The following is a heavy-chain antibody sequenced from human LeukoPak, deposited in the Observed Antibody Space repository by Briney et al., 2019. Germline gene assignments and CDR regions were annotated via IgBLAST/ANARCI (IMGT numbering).Heavy chain of an antibody. D-gene: IGHD4-23*01. CDR1: GFTFSSYG. Sequence: GGSLRLSCAASGFTFSSYGMSWVRQAPGKGLEWVSAISGSDGSTYYAASVKGRFTISRHNAKTSLYLQMNSLRAEGAAVYYCARNYGGSSLFDYWGQGTLVTVPS. J-gene: IGHJ4*02. CDR2: ISGSDGST. CDR3: ARNYGGSSLFDY. V-gene: IGHV3-23*01.